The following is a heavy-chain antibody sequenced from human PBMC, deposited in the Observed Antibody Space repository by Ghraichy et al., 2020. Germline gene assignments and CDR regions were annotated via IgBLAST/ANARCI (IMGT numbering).Heavy chain of an antibody. V-gene: IGHV3-9*01. J-gene: IGHJ4*02. CDR3: AKDRGGAARSGPLDY. Sequence: GGSLRLSCAASGFTFDDYAMHWVRQAPGKGLEWVSGISWNSGSIGYADSVKGRFTISRDNAKNSLYLQMNSLRAEDTALYYCAKDRGGAARSGPLDYWGQGTLVTVSS. D-gene: IGHD6-6*01. CDR2: ISWNSGSI. CDR1: GFTFDDYA.